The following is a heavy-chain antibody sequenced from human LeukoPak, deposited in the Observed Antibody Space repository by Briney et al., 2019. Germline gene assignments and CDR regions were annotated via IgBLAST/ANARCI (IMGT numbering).Heavy chain of an antibody. CDR1: GLGRSFKETW. Sequence: GGSLRLSCSASGLGRSFKETWMTWVRQTPGKGLDWVSVIYTGGGTNYGDSVKGRFTISRDNSKNTLYLQMNSLRADDTAIYYCARGQAYCGADCYSDWGQGTLVTVSS. V-gene: IGHV3-66*01. D-gene: IGHD2-21*02. J-gene: IGHJ4*02. CDR2: IYTGGGT. CDR3: ARGQAYCGADCYSD.